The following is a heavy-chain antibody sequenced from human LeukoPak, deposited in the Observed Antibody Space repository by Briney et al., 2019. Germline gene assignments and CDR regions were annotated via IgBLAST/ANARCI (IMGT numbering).Heavy chain of an antibody. CDR1: GFTFSSSA. Sequence: PGGSPRLSCAASGFTFSSSAMSWVRQAPGKGLEWVSAISRSGGNIKYVDSVKGRFTISRDNSKNTLYLQMNSLRAEDTAVYYCARDSGSYFSPNPFDYWGQGTLVTVSS. CDR2: ISRSGGNI. CDR3: ARDSGSYFSPNPFDY. D-gene: IGHD1-26*01. V-gene: IGHV3-23*01. J-gene: IGHJ4*02.